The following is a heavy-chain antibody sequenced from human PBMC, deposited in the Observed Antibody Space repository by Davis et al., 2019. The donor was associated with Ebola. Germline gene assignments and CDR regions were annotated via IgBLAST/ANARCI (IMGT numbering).Heavy chain of an antibody. J-gene: IGHJ4*02. Sequence: SETLSLTCTVSGGSISSSIYYWDWIRQPPGKELEWMGCIYYSGSTNYNPSLESRVTMSIDTSKNQFSLRLSSVTAADTAVYYCAKHRAEWLTGIFDSWGQGTQVTVSS. V-gene: IGHV4-61*05. D-gene: IGHD7-27*01. CDR3: AKHRAEWLTGIFDS. CDR1: GGSISSSIYY. CDR2: IYYSGST.